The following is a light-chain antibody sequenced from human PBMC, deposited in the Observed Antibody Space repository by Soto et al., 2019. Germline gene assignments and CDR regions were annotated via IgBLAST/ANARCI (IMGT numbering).Light chain of an antibody. CDR3: SSYGGRNNIV. CDR1: GSDIGNYNY. V-gene: IGLV2-8*01. Sequence: QSVLTHPPSASGSPGQSVTISCTGTGSDIGNYNYVSWYQHHPGKAPKLIIYEVTERPSGVPDRFSGSKSGNTASLTVSGLQAEDEADYYCSSYGGRNNIVFGTGTKVTVL. CDR2: EVT. J-gene: IGLJ1*01.